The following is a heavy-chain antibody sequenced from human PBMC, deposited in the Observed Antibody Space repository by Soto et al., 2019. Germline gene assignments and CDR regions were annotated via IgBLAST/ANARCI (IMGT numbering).Heavy chain of an antibody. Sequence: GASVKVSCKVSGYTLTELSMHWVRQAPGKGLEWMGGFDPEDGETIYAQKFQGRVTMTEDTSTDTAYMELSSLRSEDTAVYYCAITYWSSTSCYRKYGMDVWGQGTTVTVSS. V-gene: IGHV1-24*01. J-gene: IGHJ6*02. D-gene: IGHD2-2*01. CDR1: GYTLTELS. CDR2: FDPEDGET. CDR3: AITYWSSTSCYRKYGMDV.